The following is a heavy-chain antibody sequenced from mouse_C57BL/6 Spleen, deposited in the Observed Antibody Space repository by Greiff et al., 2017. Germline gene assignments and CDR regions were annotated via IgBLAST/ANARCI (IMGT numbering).Heavy chain of an antibody. CDR2: IYPGDGDT. D-gene: IGHD1-1*01. CDR1: GYAFSSYW. CDR3: ASTGIRCYFDV. Sequence: QVQLQQSGAELVKPGASVKISCKASGYAFSSYWMHWVKQRPGKGLEWIGQIYPGDGDTNYNGKFKGKATLTAAKSSSTSYMQRSSLTSEDSAVYVCASTGIRCYFDVWGTGTTVTVSS. J-gene: IGHJ1*03. V-gene: IGHV1-80*01.